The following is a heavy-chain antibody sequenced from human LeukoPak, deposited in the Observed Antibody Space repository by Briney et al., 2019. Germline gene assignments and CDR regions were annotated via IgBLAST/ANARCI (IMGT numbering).Heavy chain of an antibody. D-gene: IGHD6-13*01. CDR2: TYYRSKWYN. CDR3: ARDPIENSSSWYVWYYYYYGMDV. CDR1: GDSVSSNSAA. V-gene: IGHV6-1*01. J-gene: IGHJ6*02. Sequence: SQTLSLTCAISGDSVSSNSAAWNWIRQSPSRGLEWLGSTYYRSKWYNDYAVSVKSRITINPDTSKNQFSLQLNSVTPEDTAVYYCARDPIENSSSWYVWYYYYYGMDVWGQGTTVTVSS.